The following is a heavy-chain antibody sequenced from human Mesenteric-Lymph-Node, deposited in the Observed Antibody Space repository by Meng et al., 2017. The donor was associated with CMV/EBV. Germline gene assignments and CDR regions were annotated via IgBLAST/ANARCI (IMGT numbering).Heavy chain of an antibody. D-gene: IGHD3-10*01. CDR3: ARFYGAGSDFFDP. CDR2: IYSDGRT. Sequence: ETLSLTCAASGSTVSSNYMSWVRQALGKGLEWVSVIYSDGRTYYADSVRGRFTISRDNSRTTLYLQLNSLRAEDTAVYYCARFYGAGSDFFDPWGQGTLVTVSS. CDR1: GSTVSSNY. J-gene: IGHJ5*02. V-gene: IGHV3-66*02.